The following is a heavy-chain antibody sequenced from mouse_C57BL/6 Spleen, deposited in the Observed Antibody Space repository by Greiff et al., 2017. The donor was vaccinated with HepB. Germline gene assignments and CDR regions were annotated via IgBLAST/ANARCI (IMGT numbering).Heavy chain of an antibody. CDR1: GYTFTDYY. CDR2: IYPGSGNT. CDR3: ARSRRLRGSDYAMDY. D-gene: IGHD2-4*01. J-gene: IGHJ4*01. Sequence: LVESGPELVKPGASVKISCKASGYTFTDYYINWVKQRPGQGLEWIGWIYPGSGNTKYNEKFKGKATLTVDTSSSTAYMQLSSLTSEDSAVYFCARSRRLRGSDYAMDYWGQGTSVTVSS. V-gene: IGHV1-84*01.